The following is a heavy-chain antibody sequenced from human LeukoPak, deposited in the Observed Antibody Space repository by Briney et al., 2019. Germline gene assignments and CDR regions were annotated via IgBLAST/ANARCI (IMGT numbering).Heavy chain of an antibody. D-gene: IGHD2-2*01. CDR3: ARDFGCSCTSCFSFPFDY. CDR1: RFTFSSYS. Sequence: GGSLRLSCAASRFTFSSYSMNWVRQAPGEGLEWVSSISSSSSYIYYADSVKGRFTISRDNAKNSLYLQMNSLRAEDTAVYYCARDFGCSCTSCFSFPFDYWGQGTLVTVSS. CDR2: ISSSSSYI. J-gene: IGHJ4*02. V-gene: IGHV3-21*01.